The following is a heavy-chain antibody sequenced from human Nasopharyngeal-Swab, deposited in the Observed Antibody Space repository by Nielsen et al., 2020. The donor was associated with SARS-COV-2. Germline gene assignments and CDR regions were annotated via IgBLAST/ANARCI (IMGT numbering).Heavy chain of an antibody. CDR3: ARDQSSGWPLDY. D-gene: IGHD6-19*01. J-gene: IGHJ4*02. Sequence: WVRQAPGQGLEWMGGIIPIFGTANYAQKFQGRATITADESTSTAYMELSSLRSEDTAVYYCARDQSSGWPLDYWGQGTLVTVSS. CDR2: IIPIFGTA. V-gene: IGHV1-69*01.